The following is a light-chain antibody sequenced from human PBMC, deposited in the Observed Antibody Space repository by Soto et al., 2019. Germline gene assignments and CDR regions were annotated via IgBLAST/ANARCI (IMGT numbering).Light chain of an antibody. CDR2: GAS. CDR1: QSVSSSY. V-gene: IGKV3-20*01. CDR3: QQYGSSLLFT. Sequence: EIVLTQSPGTLSLSPGERATLSCRASQSVSSSYLAWYQQKPGQAPRLLIYGASSRATGIPDRFSGSGSGTAFTITISRLEPEDFAVYYCQQYGSSLLFTFGPGTKVYIK. J-gene: IGKJ3*01.